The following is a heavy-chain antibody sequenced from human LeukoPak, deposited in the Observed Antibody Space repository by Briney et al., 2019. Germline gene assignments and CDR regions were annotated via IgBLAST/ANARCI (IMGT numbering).Heavy chain of an antibody. Sequence: PGGSLRLPCAASGFTFSSYSMNWVRQAPGKGLEWVSYISSSSSTIYYADSVKGRFTISRDNAKNSLYPQMNSLRAEDTAVYYCARVDPHYYGMDVWGQGTTVTVSS. CDR2: ISSSSSTI. V-gene: IGHV3-48*01. CDR1: GFTFSSYS. J-gene: IGHJ6*02. CDR3: ARVDPHYYGMDV.